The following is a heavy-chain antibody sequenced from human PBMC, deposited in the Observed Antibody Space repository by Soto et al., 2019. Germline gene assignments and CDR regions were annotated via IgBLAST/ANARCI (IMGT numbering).Heavy chain of an antibody. CDR3: ARGDYGTGGYTFPYVDY. Sequence: HEHLVQSGAEVKRPGASLKVACKASGYSLTGYYIHWVRQSPGQGLEWMGWINPDSGATNYAQNFQGRVTLTSDTSISTASRDLTSLTSDDTAVYYCARGDYGTGGYTFPYVDYWGQGTLVIVSS. D-gene: IGHD2-8*02. CDR2: INPDSGAT. V-gene: IGHV1-2*02. CDR1: GYSLTGYY. J-gene: IGHJ4*02.